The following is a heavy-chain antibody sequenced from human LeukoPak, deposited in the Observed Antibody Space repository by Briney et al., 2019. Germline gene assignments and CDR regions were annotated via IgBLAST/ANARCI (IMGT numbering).Heavy chain of an antibody. D-gene: IGHD3-22*01. J-gene: IGHJ4*02. CDR1: GYTFTSYD. Sequence: GASVKVSCKASGYTFTSYDINWVRQATGQGLEWMGWMNPNSGNTGYAQKFQGRVTMTRNTSISTAYMELSSLRSEDTAVYYCARSGDRVTMIVVAKATPPPDYWGQGTLVTVSS. V-gene: IGHV1-8*01. CDR2: MNPNSGNT. CDR3: ARSGDRVTMIVVAKATPPPDY.